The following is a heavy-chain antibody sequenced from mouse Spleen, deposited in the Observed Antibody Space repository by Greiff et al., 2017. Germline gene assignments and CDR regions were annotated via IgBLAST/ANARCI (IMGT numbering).Heavy chain of an antibody. Sequence: VQLQQSGPELVKPGASVKISCKASGYTFTDYYMNWVKQSHGKSLEWIGDINPNNGGTSYNQKFKGKATLTVDKSSSTAYMELRSLTSEDSAVYYCARGGGNYGSYAMDYWGQGTSVTVSS. D-gene: IGHD1-2*01. CDR3: ARGGGNYGSYAMDY. CDR1: GYTFTDYY. J-gene: IGHJ4*01. V-gene: IGHV1-26*01. CDR2: INPNNGGT.